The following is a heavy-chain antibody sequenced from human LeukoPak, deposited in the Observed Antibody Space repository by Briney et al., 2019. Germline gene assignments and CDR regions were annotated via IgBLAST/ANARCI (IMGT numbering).Heavy chain of an antibody. CDR1: GVSISSSSYY. CDR3: AKVTSGWYPY. D-gene: IGHD6-19*01. V-gene: IGHV4-39*01. J-gene: IGHJ4*02. CDR2: IYYSGST. Sequence: SETLSLTCTVSGVSISSSSYYWGWIRQPPGKGLEWIGSIYYSGSTYYNPSPKSRVTISVDTSKNQFSLKLSSVTAADTAVYYCAKVTSGWYPYWGQGTLATVSS.